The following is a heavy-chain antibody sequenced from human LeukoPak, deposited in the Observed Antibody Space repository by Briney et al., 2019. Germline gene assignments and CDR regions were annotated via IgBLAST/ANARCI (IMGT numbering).Heavy chain of an antibody. CDR1: GFTVNSNY. CDR3: ASAGYSSSWYHY. V-gene: IGHV3-53*01. CDR2: IYSGAGT. Sequence: GGSLRLSCAASGFTVNSNYMSWVRQAPGKGLEWVSVIYSGAGTYYADSVKGRLTISRDNAKNSLYLQMNSLRVEDTAVYYCASAGYSSSWYHYWGQGTLVTVSS. D-gene: IGHD6-13*01. J-gene: IGHJ4*02.